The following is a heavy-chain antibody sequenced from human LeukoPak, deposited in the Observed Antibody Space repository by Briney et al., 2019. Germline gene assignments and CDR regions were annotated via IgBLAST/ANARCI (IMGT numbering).Heavy chain of an antibody. Sequence: SETLSLTCTVSGGSISSYYWSWIRQPPGKGLEWIGYIYYSGSTNYNPFLKSRVTISVDTSKNQFSLKLSSVTAADTAVYYCAREAAAIRGNWFDPWGQGTLVTVSS. CDR2: IYYSGST. J-gene: IGHJ5*02. D-gene: IGHD2-2*02. V-gene: IGHV4-59*01. CDR1: GGSISSYY. CDR3: AREAAAIRGNWFDP.